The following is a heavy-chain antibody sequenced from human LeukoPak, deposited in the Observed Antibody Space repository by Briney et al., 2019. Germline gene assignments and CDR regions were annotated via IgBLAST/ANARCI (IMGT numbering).Heavy chain of an antibody. D-gene: IGHD3-16*01. CDR3: ARVGGQGFDP. V-gene: IGHV4-30-2*01. CDR2: IYHSGST. CDR1: GGSISSGGYS. J-gene: IGHJ5*02. Sequence: SETLSLTCAVSGGSISSGGYSWSWIRQPPGKGLEWIGYIYHSGSTYYNPSLKSRVTISVDRSKNQFSLKLSSVTAADTAVYYCARVGGQGFDPWGQGTLVTVSS.